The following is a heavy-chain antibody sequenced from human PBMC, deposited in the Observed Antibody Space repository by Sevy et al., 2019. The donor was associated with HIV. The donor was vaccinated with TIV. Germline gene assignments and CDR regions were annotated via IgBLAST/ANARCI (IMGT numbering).Heavy chain of an antibody. CDR1: GGSISGYY. Sequence: SETLSLTCTVSGGSISGYYWSWIRQPPGTGLEWIGYIYYSGSTNYNPSLKSRVTISVDPSENQFSLKLYSVTAADTAVYYCARRGAGPHWYFDLWGRGTLVTVSS. J-gene: IGHJ2*01. V-gene: IGHV4-59*01. CDR3: ARRGAGPHWYFDL. CDR2: IYYSGST. D-gene: IGHD3-10*01.